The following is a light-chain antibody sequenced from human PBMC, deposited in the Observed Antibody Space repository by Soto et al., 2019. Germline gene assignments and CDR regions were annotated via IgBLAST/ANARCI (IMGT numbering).Light chain of an antibody. CDR2: AVS. Sequence: IQMTQFPSSLSASVGDRVTITCRAGQTVIRYLNWYQQKPGRAPNLLIYAVSNLQIGVPSRFSGSGSGTELTITISDLQPEDFATYYCQQSYSTLFTFGPGTKVEIK. CDR1: QTVIRY. CDR3: QQSYSTLFT. J-gene: IGKJ3*01. V-gene: IGKV1-39*01.